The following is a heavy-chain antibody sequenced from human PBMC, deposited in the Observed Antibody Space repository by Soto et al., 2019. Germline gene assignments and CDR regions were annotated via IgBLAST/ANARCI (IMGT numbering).Heavy chain of an antibody. J-gene: IGHJ4*02. Sequence: PSETLSLTCTVSSGSISSYYWSWIRQPPGKGLEWIGCIYYSGSTNYNPSLKSRVTISVDTSKNQFSLKLSSVTAADTAVYYCASNSGSSKYYFDYWGQGTLVTVSS. V-gene: IGHV4-59*01. CDR3: ASNSGSSKYYFDY. CDR1: SGSISSYY. CDR2: IYYSGST. D-gene: IGHD1-26*01.